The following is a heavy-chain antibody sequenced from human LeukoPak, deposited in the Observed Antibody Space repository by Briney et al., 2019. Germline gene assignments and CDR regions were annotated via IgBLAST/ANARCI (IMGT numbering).Heavy chain of an antibody. J-gene: IGHJ5*02. V-gene: IGHV3-21*01. CDR2: ISRASESI. Sequence: PGGSLRLSCAASGFTFNTYSMSWVRQAPGKGLEWVSIISRASESIFYADSVKGRFTISRDNAKNSLYLQMNDLRAEDTAAYYCPRGATDTTRWFGPWGQGTLVTVSS. CDR1: GFTFNTYS. D-gene: IGHD1-26*01. CDR3: PRGATDTTRWFGP.